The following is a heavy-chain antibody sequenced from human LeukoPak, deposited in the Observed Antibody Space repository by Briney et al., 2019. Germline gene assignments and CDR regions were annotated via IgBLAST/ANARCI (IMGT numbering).Heavy chain of an antibody. D-gene: IGHD3-10*01. CDR1: GGSISNYY. Sequence: SETLSLTCIVSGGSISNYYWSWIRRPPGKGLEWIGYIDDSGNTNYNPSLRSQVTISVDRSKNQFPLKLSFVTAADTAVYYCARSDYYGSGSHTVFDAFDIWGQGTRVAVSS. CDR2: IDDSGNT. J-gene: IGHJ3*02. CDR3: ARSDYYGSGSHTVFDAFDI. V-gene: IGHV4-59*01.